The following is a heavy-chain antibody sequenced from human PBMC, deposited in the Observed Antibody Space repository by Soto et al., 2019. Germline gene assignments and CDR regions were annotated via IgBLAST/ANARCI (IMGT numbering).Heavy chain of an antibody. Sequence: EVKVVESGGGLVQPGGSLRLSCAGSEFSFSDHYMNWVRQAPGKGLEWVGRSRNRPKKYTTEYAASVKGRLTITRDDSKNSLYLQMNSLKTEDTAIYHCVGMSTAASNAFDIWGQGTMVTVSS. CDR1: EFSFSDHY. CDR3: VGMSTAASNAFDI. D-gene: IGHD6-13*01. CDR2: SRNRPKKYTT. V-gene: IGHV3-72*01. J-gene: IGHJ3*02.